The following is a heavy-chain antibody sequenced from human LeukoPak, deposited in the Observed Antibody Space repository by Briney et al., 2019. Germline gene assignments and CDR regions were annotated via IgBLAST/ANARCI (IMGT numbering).Heavy chain of an antibody. Sequence: GGSLTLSCAASGFTFSSYSMNWVRQAPGKALEWVSSISGSSSYTYYADSVKGRFTISRDNAKNSLHLQMSSLRAEDTAVYYCARDTDSFDYWGQGTLVTVSS. V-gene: IGHV3-21*01. CDR1: GFTFSSYS. J-gene: IGHJ4*02. D-gene: IGHD4-11*01. CDR2: ISGSSSYT. CDR3: ARDTDSFDY.